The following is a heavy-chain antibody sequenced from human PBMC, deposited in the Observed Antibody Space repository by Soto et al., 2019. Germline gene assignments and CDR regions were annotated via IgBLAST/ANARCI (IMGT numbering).Heavy chain of an antibody. CDR3: ARDLVDDILTGYSWFDP. CDR1: GYTFTSYG. V-gene: IGHV1-18*01. J-gene: IGHJ5*02. D-gene: IGHD3-9*01. CDR2: ISAYNGNT. Sequence: QVQLVQSGAEVKKPGASVKVSCKASGYTFTSYGISWVRQAPGQGLEWMGWISAYNGNTNYAQKLQGRVTMTTDTSTSTAYMELRSLRSDATAVYYCARDLVDDILTGYSWFDPWGQGTLVTVSS.